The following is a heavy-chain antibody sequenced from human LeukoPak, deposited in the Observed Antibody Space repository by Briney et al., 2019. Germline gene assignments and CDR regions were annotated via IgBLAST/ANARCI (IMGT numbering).Heavy chain of an antibody. D-gene: IGHD2-2*01. CDR1: GGTFSSYA. V-gene: IGHV1-69*01. CDR2: IIPIFGTA. Sequence: SVKVSCKASGGTFSSYAISWVRQAPGQGLEWMGGIIPIFGTANYAQKFQGRVTITADESTSTAYMELSSLRSEDTAVYYCARSPPAFYCSSTSCRAMDVWGKGTTVTVSA. J-gene: IGHJ6*04. CDR3: ARSPPAFYCSSTSCRAMDV.